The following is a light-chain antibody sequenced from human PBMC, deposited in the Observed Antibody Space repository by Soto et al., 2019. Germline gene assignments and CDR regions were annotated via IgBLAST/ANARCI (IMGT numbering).Light chain of an antibody. CDR3: QQYGSSPR. CDR1: QSVTSNF. Sequence: EIVLTQSPGTLSLSPGERATLACRASQSVTSNFLAWYQQKPGQAPRLLIYGASSRATGIPDRFSGSGSGTDFTLSISRLEPKDCAVYYCQQYGSSPRFGQGTKVEIK. CDR2: GAS. J-gene: IGKJ1*01. V-gene: IGKV3-20*01.